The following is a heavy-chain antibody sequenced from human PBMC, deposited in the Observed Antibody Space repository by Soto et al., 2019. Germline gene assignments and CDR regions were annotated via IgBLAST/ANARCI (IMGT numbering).Heavy chain of an antibody. CDR1: GYTFANFG. J-gene: IGHJ5*02. D-gene: IGHD2-2*01. CDR3: ARDRPNSTSPRNYFDP. CDR2: INAYTGNT. Sequence: QVQLVQSGAEVKKPGASVKVSCKASGYTFANFGISWVRQAPGQGLEWMGWINAYTGNTNYAQKFQGRVTMTTDTSTTTAYMELRGLRSNDTAVYYCARDRPNSTSPRNYFDPWGQGTLVTVSS. V-gene: IGHV1-18*01.